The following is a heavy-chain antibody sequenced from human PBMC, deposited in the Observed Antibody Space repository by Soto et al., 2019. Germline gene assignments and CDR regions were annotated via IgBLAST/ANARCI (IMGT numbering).Heavy chain of an antibody. CDR2: IIPVFRTS. J-gene: IGHJ1*01. CDR1: GVTFSSYA. CDR3: AKDGSWDGGGGES. D-gene: IGHD3-16*01. Sequence: QVQLVQSGAELKKPGSSVKVSCSASGVTFSSYAFTWVRQAPGQGLEWMGNIIPVFRTSNYAQGFQGRLTISADESTNTIYMELSSLRSEDTAVYFCAKDGSWDGGGGESWGQGPWSSSPQ. V-gene: IGHV1-69*18.